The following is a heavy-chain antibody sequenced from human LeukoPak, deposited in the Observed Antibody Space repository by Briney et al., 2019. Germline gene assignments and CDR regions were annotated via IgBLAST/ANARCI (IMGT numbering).Heavy chain of an antibody. CDR1: KFMFSHYG. J-gene: IGHJ4*02. CDR3: AKDAERGFDYSNSLQK. CDR2: IWSDGTNQ. D-gene: IGHD4-11*01. Sequence: PGGSLRLSCAASKFMFSHYGMHWVRQAPGKGLEWVAVIWSDGTNQYYADSVKGRFTVSRDNSQNTLYLQMSSLRPKDTAIYYCAKDAERGFDYSNSLQKWGQGTLVTVSS. V-gene: IGHV3-33*06.